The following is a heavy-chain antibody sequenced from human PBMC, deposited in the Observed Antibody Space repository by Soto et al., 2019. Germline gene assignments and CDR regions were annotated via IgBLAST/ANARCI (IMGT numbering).Heavy chain of an antibody. CDR2: ISSSSYI. V-gene: IGHV3-21*01. CDR1: GFTFSSYS. CDR3: VKDPWGMTTVLFDY. Sequence: GGSLRLSCAASGFTFSSYSMNWVRQAPGKGLEWVSSISSSSYIYYADSVKGRFTISRDNSKNTLYLQMSSLRAEDTAVYYCVKDPWGMTTVLFDYWGQGT. J-gene: IGHJ4*02. D-gene: IGHD4-17*01.